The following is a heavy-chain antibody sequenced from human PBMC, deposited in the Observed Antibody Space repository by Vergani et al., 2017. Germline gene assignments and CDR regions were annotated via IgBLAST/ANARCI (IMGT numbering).Heavy chain of an antibody. J-gene: IGHJ4*02. D-gene: IGHD1-26*01. Sequence: QVQLVQSGAEVKKPGSSVKVSCKASGGTFSSYAMHWVRQAPGKGLEWMGGFDPEDGETIYAQKFQGRVTMTEDTSTDTAYMELSSLRSEDTAVYYCATGGIVGATMPYDYWGQGTLVTVSS. V-gene: IGHV1-24*01. CDR1: GGTFSSYA. CDR2: FDPEDGET. CDR3: ATGGIVGATMPYDY.